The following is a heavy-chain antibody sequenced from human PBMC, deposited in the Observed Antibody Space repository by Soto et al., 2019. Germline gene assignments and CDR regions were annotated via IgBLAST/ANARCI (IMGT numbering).Heavy chain of an antibody. V-gene: IGHV4-59*01. CDR3: ARAHYDILTGYYDYYYGMDV. Sequence: SETLSLTCTVSGGSISSYYWSWIRQPPGKGLEWIGYIYYSGSTNYNPSLKSRVTISVDTSKNQFSLKLSSVTAADTAVYYCARAHYDILTGYYDYYYGMDVWGQGTTVTVSS. D-gene: IGHD3-9*01. CDR1: GGSISSYY. J-gene: IGHJ6*02. CDR2: IYYSGST.